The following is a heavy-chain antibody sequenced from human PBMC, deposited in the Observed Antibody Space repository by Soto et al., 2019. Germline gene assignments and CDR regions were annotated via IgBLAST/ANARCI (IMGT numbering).Heavy chain of an antibody. Sequence: QVQLQESGPGLVKPSQTLSLTCTVSGGSISSGDYYWSWIRQPPGKGLEWIGYIYYSGSTYYNPYLKSRVTISVDTSMNQFSLKPSSVTAADTALYYCASGPTVLLRAGAFDIWGQGTMVTVSS. V-gene: IGHV4-30-4*01. CDR2: IYYSGST. D-gene: IGHD4-17*01. CDR1: GGSISSGDYY. CDR3: ASGPTVLLRAGAFDI. J-gene: IGHJ3*02.